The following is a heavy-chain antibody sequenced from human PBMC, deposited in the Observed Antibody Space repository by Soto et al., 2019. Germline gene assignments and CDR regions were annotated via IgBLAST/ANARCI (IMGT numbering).Heavy chain of an antibody. V-gene: IGHV4-39*01. J-gene: IGHJ4*02. D-gene: IGHD2-15*01. CDR2: IYYSGST. CDR3: ARHTPAISISDH. CDR1: GGSISSSSYY. Sequence: QLQLQESGPGLVKPSETLSLTCTVSGGSISSSSYYWGWIRQPPGKGLEWIGSIYYSGSTYYNPSLMRRVPISVDTSKHPFSLKLSSVTAADTAVYYCARHTPAISISDHWGQGTLVTVSS.